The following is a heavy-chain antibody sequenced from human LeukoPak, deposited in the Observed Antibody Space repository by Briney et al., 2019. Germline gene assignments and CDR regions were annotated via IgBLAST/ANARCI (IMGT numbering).Heavy chain of an antibody. V-gene: IGHV4-4*07. CDR1: GGSISSYY. CDR3: AREPWGYSGYAVFFGMDV. CDR2: IYTSGST. J-gene: IGHJ6*02. D-gene: IGHD5-12*01. Sequence: SETLSLTCTVSGGSISSYYWSWIRQPAGKGLEWIGRIYTSGSTNYNPSLKSRVTMSVDTSKNQFSLKLSSVTAADTAVYYCAREPWGYSGYAVFFGMDVWGQGTTVTVSS.